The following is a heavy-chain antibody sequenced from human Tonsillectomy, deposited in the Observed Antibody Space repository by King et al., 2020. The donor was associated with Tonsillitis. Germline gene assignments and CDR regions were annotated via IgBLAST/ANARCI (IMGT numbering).Heavy chain of an antibody. V-gene: IGHV1-69*01. CDR3: ARDSHAKRPPHENYYYGMDV. CDR2: IIPVFGIG. Sequence: VQLVESGAEVKKPGSSVKVSCKASGSTFSTFAISWVRQAPGQGLEWMGGIIPVFGIGNYAQKFQGRVTITADESTSTAYMELSSLRSEDTAVYYCARDSHAKRPPHENYYYGMDVWGQGTTVTVSS. D-gene: IGHD1-14*01. J-gene: IGHJ6*02. CDR1: GSTFSTFA.